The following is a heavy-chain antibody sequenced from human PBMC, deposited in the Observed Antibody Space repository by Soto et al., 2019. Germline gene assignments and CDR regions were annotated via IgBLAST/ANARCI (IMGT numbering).Heavy chain of an antibody. Sequence: PSETLSLTCAVYGGSFSGYYWSWIRQPPGKGLEWIGEINHSGSTNYNPSLKSRVTISVDTSKNQFSLKLSSVTAADTAVYYCRGVIRRLAARGYYYGMDVWGEGTTVTVSS. CDR1: GGSFSGYY. J-gene: IGHJ6*04. V-gene: IGHV4-34*01. CDR3: RGVIRRLAARGYYYGMDV. D-gene: IGHD6-6*01. CDR2: INHSGST.